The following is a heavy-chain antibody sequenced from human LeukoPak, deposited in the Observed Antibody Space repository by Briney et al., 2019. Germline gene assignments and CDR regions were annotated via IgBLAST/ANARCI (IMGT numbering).Heavy chain of an antibody. D-gene: IGHD3-10*01. J-gene: IGHJ4*02. V-gene: IGHV1-2*02. CDR3: AREITMVRGVISRLLYFDY. Sequence: GASVKVSCKASGYTFTGYYMHWVRQAPGQGLEWMEWIIPNSGGTNYAQKFQGRVTMTRDTSISTAYMELSRLRSDDTAVYYCAREITMVRGVISRLLYFDYWGQGTLVTVSS. CDR1: GYTFTGYY. CDR2: IIPNSGGT.